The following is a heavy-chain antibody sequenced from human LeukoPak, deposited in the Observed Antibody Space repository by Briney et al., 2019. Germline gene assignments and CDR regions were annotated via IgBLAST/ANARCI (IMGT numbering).Heavy chain of an antibody. Sequence: PGGSLRLSCAASGFTLNSYELNWVRQAPGKGLEWISYISSSGTTMFYADSVKGRFTISRDNAKKSLFLQMNSLRAEDTAVYYCARGRYYHDSSGYPEWGQGTLVTVSS. CDR1: GFTLNSYE. V-gene: IGHV3-48*03. CDR2: ISSSGTTM. J-gene: IGHJ4*02. D-gene: IGHD3-22*01. CDR3: ARGRYYHDSSGYPE.